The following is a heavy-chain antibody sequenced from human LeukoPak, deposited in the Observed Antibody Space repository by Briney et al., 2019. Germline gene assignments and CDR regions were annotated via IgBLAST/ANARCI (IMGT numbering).Heavy chain of an antibody. CDR3: ATDPNPYSSTSGYFDF. J-gene: IGHJ4*02. Sequence: SVKVSCKASGGNFRNYGFHWVRQAPGQGLEWMGGMLPIFGTANYAQKFQGRVTITADESSNTASLDLSNLTSEDTAVYYCATDPNPYSSTSGYFDFWGQGTLVTVSS. V-gene: IGHV1-69*01. CDR1: GGNFRNYG. D-gene: IGHD6-13*01. CDR2: MLPIFGTA.